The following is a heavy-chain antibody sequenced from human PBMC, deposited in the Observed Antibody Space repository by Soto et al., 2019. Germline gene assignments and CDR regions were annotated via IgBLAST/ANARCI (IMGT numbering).Heavy chain of an antibody. Sequence: GGSLRLSCAASGFTFSSYAMSWVRQAPGKGLEWVSAISGSGGSTYYADSVKGRFTISRDNSKNTLYLQMNSLRAEDTAVYYCAAQGIAAADPPYFDYWGQGTLVTVSS. D-gene: IGHD6-13*01. CDR2: ISGSGGST. CDR3: AAQGIAAADPPYFDY. J-gene: IGHJ4*02. CDR1: GFTFSSYA. V-gene: IGHV3-23*01.